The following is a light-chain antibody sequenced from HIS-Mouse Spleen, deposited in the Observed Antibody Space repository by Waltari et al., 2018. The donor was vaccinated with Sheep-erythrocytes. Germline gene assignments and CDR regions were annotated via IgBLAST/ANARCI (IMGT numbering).Light chain of an antibody. Sequence: AIQMTQSPSSLSASVGDRVTITCRASQGIRNDLGWYQQKPGKAPKLLIYAASSLQSGVPSRFSGSGAGTDFTLTISSLQPGDFATYYCLQDYNDPWTFGQGTKVEIK. CDR2: AAS. CDR3: LQDYNDPWT. CDR1: QGIRND. J-gene: IGKJ1*01. V-gene: IGKV1-6*01.